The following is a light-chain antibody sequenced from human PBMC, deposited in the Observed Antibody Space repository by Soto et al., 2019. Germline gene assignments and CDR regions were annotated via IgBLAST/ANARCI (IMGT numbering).Light chain of an antibody. CDR2: TAS. J-gene: IGKJ5*01. CDR3: QQGYRNPIT. V-gene: IGKV1-39*01. CDR1: QSIINQ. Sequence: DIQMTQFPSSLSASVGDRVTITFRTSQSIINQLIWYQQKPGEAPKPLIYTASTLYSGVPSRFIGSGSGTDFTLTISSLQPEDFATYYCQQGYRNPITFGQGTRLAIK.